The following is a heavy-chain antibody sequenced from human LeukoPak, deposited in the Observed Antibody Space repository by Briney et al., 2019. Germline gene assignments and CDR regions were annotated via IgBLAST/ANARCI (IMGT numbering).Heavy chain of an antibody. CDR1: GGSISSYY. D-gene: IGHD3-10*01. CDR3: ARFKYYYGSGSYGYFDY. J-gene: IGHJ4*02. CDR2: IYYSGST. V-gene: IGHV4-59*08. Sequence: SETLSLTCTVSGGSISSYYWSRIRQPPGKGLEWIGYIYYSGSTNYNPSLKSRVTISVDTSKNQFSLKLSSVTAADTAVYYCARFKYYYGSGSYGYFDYWGQGTLVTVSS.